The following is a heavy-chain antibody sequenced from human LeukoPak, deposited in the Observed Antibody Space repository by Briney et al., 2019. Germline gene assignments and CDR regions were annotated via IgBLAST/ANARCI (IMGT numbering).Heavy chain of an antibody. CDR2: INHSGST. Sequence: PSETLSLTCAVYGGSFSGYYWSWIRQPPGKGLEWIGEINHSGSTNYNPPLKSRVTISVDTSKNQFSLKLSSVTAADTAVYYCARQSGDGYNSFDYWGQGTLVTVSS. J-gene: IGHJ4*02. CDR1: GGSFSGYY. D-gene: IGHD5-12*01. CDR3: ARQSGDGYNSFDY. V-gene: IGHV4-34*01.